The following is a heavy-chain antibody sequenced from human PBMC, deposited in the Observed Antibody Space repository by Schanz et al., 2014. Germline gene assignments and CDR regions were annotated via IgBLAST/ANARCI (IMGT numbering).Heavy chain of an antibody. CDR3: ARSRSGFYFDY. V-gene: IGHV3-23*01. J-gene: IGHJ4*02. Sequence: EVQLLESGGGLIQPGGSLRLSCAASGFIFGSSVMAWVRQAPGKGLEWVSVITGASDRIDYAESVKGRFTFSRDNSKNTLYLQMNSLRAEDAAVYYCARSRSGFYFDYWGQGTLVTVSS. CDR1: GFIFGSSV. D-gene: IGHD1-26*01. CDR2: ITGASDRI.